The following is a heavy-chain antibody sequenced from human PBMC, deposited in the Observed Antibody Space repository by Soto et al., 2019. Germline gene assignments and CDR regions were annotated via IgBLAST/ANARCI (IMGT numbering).Heavy chain of an antibody. CDR3: ARGDFWSGFLFDS. CDR2: ISSSENNI. J-gene: IGHJ4*02. D-gene: IGHD3-3*01. V-gene: IGHV3-11*01. CDR1: GFTFSDYY. Sequence: QVQLVESGGGLVKPGRSLRLSCAASGFTFSDYYMSWIRQAPGKGLEWIAYISSSENNIYYADSVKGRFTISRDNAKNSLYLQMNSLRAGDTAVYYCARGDFWSGFLFDSWGQGTLVTVSS.